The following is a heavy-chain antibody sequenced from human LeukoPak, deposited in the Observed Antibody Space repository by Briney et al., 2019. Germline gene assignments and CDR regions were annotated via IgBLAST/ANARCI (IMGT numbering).Heavy chain of an antibody. D-gene: IGHD6-13*01. J-gene: IGHJ3*02. V-gene: IGHV3-7*01. CDR2: IKQDGSEK. CDR3: ATAPGIAAADDAFDI. Sequence: GGSLRLSCAASGFTFSSYWMSWVRQAPGKGLEWVANIKQDGSEKYYVDSVKGRFTISRDNAKNSLYLQMNSLRAEDTAVYYCATAPGIAAADDAFDIWGQGTTVTVSS. CDR1: GFTFSSYW.